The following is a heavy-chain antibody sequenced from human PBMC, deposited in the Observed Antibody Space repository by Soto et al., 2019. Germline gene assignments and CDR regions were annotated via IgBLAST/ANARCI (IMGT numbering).Heavy chain of an antibody. CDR1: GGPISSYY. V-gene: IGHV4-59*01. CDR3: ARDCSSTSCYTI. Sequence: PSETLSLTCTVSGGPISSYYWSWIRQPPGKGLEWIGYIYYSGSTNYNPSLKSRVTISVDTSKNQFSLKLSSVTAADTAVYYCARDCSSTSCYTIWGQGTLVTVSS. J-gene: IGHJ4*02. CDR2: IYYSGST. D-gene: IGHD2-2*02.